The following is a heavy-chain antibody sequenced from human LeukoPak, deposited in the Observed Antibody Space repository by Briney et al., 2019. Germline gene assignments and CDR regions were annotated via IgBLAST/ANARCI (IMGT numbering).Heavy chain of an antibody. Sequence: SETLSLTCTVSGGSISSSSYYWGWIRQPPGKGLEWIGSIYYSGSTYYNPSLKSRVTISVDTSKNQFSLKLSSVTAADMAVYYCARGMYGDYFFDYWGQGTLVTVSS. CDR3: ARGMYGDYFFDY. CDR2: IYYSGST. J-gene: IGHJ4*02. V-gene: IGHV4-39*01. D-gene: IGHD4-17*01. CDR1: GGSISSSSYY.